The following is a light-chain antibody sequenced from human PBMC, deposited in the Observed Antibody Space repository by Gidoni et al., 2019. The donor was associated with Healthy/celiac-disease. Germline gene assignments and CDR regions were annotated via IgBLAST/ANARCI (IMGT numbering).Light chain of an antibody. CDR2: GAS. CDR1: QSVSSSY. CDR3: QQYGSSPQT. V-gene: IGKV3-20*01. J-gene: IGKJ1*01. Sequence: EIVLTQSPGTLSLSPGERATLSCRASQSVSSSYLAWYQQKPGQAPRLLIYGASSRATGIPDRFSGSGSGTDFTLTISRLDTEDFAVYYCQQYGSSPQTFGQGTKVEIK.